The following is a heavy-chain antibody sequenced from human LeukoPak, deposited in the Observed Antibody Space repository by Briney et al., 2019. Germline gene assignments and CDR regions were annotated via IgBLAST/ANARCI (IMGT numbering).Heavy chain of an antibody. CDR1: GFTFSSYG. Sequence: QAGGSLRLSCAVSGFTFSSYGMHWVRQAPGKGLEWVAFIRYDGSNKYYADSVKGRFTISRDNSKNTLYLQMNSLRAEDTAVYYCARDHRVVVTAIFDYWGQGTLVTVSS. J-gene: IGHJ4*02. D-gene: IGHD2-21*02. V-gene: IGHV3-30*02. CDR2: IRYDGSNK. CDR3: ARDHRVVVTAIFDY.